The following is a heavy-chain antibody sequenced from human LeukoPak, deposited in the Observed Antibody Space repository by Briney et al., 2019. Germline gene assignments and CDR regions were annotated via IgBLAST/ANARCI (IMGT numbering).Heavy chain of an antibody. J-gene: IGHJ4*02. CDR1: GFTFSSYA. Sequence: GGSLRLSCAASGFTFSSYAMNWVPQAPGKGLKWVSGVSAGGGTTYYADSVKGRFTISRDNSKNTLYLQMSSLRAEDTAVYYCAKDRREDGSGSYFFDWGQGTLLTVSS. V-gene: IGHV3-23*01. CDR3: AKDRREDGSGSYFFD. D-gene: IGHD3-10*01. CDR2: VSAGGGTT.